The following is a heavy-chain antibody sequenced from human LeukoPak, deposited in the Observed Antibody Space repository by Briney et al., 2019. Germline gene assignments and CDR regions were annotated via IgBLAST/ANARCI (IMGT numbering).Heavy chain of an antibody. V-gene: IGHV3-21*01. CDR3: ARAPYPYGSGSHHYFDY. J-gene: IGHJ4*02. CDR2: ISTSSHYI. Sequence: GGSLRLSCAASGFTFSSYSMTWVRQAPGKGLERVSSISTSSHYIYYADSMKGRFTISRDNAKNSLYLQMNSLRAEDTAVYYCARAPYPYGSGSHHYFDYWGQGTLVTVSS. D-gene: IGHD3-10*01. CDR1: GFTFSSYS.